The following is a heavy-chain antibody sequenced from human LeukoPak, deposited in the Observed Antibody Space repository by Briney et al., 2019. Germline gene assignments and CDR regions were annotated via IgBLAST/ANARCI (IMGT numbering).Heavy chain of an antibody. CDR1: GGSFSGYY. CDR2: INHSGST. V-gene: IGHV4-34*01. D-gene: IGHD2-15*01. CDR3: ARNYCSGGSCYSGSWFDP. Sequence: SETPSLTCAVYGGSFSGYYWSWIRQPPGKGLEWIGEINHSGSTNYNPSLKSRVTISVDTSKNQFSLKLSSVTAADTAVYYCARNYCSGGSCYSGSWFDPWGQGTLVTVSS. J-gene: IGHJ5*02.